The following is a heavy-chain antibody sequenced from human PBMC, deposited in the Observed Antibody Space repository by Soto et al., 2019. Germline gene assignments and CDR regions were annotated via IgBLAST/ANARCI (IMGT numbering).Heavy chain of an antibody. CDR2: FYYSGST. D-gene: IGHD6-19*01. CDR3: ARGGWKLFDY. V-gene: IGHV4-59*01. CDR1: GGSISSYY. J-gene: IGHJ4*02. Sequence: QVQLQESGPGLVKPSETLSLTCTVSGGSISSYYWSWIRQPPGKGLEWIGYFYYSGSTNYNPSLKXRVTISVDTSKNQFSLKLSSVTAAATAVYYCARGGWKLFDYWGQGTLVTVSS.